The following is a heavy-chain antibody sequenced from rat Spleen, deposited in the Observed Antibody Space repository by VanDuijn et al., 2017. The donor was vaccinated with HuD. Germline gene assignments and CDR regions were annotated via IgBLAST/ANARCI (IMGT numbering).Heavy chain of an antibody. CDR2: ISRSSGT. CDR3: ARDTHTMGISDY. D-gene: IGHD1-9*01. CDR1: GFTFSSYG. Sequence: VQLVESGGGLIQPGKSLKLSCSASGFTFSSYGMHWIRQAPGKGLDWVAYISRSSGTVYADAVKGRFTISRDNAKNTLYLQLDSLKSEDTAIYFCARDTHTMGISDYWGQGVMVTVSS. V-gene: IGHV5-62*01. J-gene: IGHJ2*01.